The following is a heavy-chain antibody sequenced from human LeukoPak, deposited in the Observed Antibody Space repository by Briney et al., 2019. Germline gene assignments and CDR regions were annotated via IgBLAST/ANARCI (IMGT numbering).Heavy chain of an antibody. D-gene: IGHD3-16*01. Sequence: GGSLRLSCAPSGFTPSSNYMSWVRQAPGRGLEWVSVIYSGGSTYYADSVKGRFTISRDNSKNTLYLQMNSLRAEDTAVYYCAVTFTAFDYWGQGTLVTVSS. CDR1: GFTPSSNY. V-gene: IGHV3-66*02. CDR2: IYSGGST. J-gene: IGHJ4*02. CDR3: AVTFTAFDY.